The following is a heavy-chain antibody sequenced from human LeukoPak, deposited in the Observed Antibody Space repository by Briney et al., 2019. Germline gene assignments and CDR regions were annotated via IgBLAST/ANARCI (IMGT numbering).Heavy chain of an antibody. D-gene: IGHD6-13*01. CDR1: GGSISSYY. CDR3: ARHVYSSSWYIYYYGMDV. J-gene: IGHJ6*02. Sequence: PSETLSLTCTVSGGSISSYYWSWIRQPPGKGLEWIAYVSYSGSTNYNPSLKSRVTISVDTSKNQFSLKLSFVTAADTAVYYCARHVYSSSWYIYYYGMDVWGQGTTVTVSS. V-gene: IGHV4-59*08. CDR2: VSYSGST.